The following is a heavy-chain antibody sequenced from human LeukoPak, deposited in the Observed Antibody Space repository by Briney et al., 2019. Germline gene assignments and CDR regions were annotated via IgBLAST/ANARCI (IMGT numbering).Heavy chain of an antibody. J-gene: IGHJ4*02. D-gene: IGHD3-22*01. V-gene: IGHV1-24*01. CDR3: ATADYDSSGYPFDY. CDR1: GYTLTELS. CDR2: FDPEDGET. Sequence: ASVNVSCTVSGYTLTELSMHWVRQAPGKGLEWMGGFDPEDGETIYAQKFQGRVTMTEDTSTDTAYMELSSLRSEDTAVYYCATADYDSSGYPFDYWGQGTLVTVSS.